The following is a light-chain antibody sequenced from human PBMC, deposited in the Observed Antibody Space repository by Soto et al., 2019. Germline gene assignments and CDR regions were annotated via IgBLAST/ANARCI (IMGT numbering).Light chain of an antibody. CDR2: HGS. CDR3: QQCGSSST. Sequence: IVLTHSPGTLSLSPGERVTLSCRASQSISRNYLAWYQQKPGLAPRLIMYHGSRRAAGTPDRFSGSGSGTDFTLTISRLEPEDFAVYYCQQCGSSSTFGQGTRWRL. J-gene: IGKJ5*01. V-gene: IGKV3-20*01. CDR1: QSISRNY.